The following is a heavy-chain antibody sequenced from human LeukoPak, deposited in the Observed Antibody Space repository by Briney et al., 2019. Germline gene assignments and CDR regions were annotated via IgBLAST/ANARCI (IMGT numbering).Heavy chain of an antibody. V-gene: IGHV4-59*01. J-gene: IGHJ3*02. CDR2: IYYSGST. Sequence: PSETLSLTCTVSGGSISSYYWSWIRQPPGKGLEWIGYIYYSGSTNYNPSLKSRVTISVDTSKNQFSLKLSSVTAADTAVYYCARRYSSSDDAFDIWDQGTMVTVSS. CDR1: GGSISSYY. D-gene: IGHD6-13*01. CDR3: ARRYSSSDDAFDI.